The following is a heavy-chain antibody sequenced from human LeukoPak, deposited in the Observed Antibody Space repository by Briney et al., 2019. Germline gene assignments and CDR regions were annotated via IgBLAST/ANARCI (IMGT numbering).Heavy chain of an antibody. D-gene: IGHD2-21*02. V-gene: IGHV3-30*02. Sequence: GGSLRLSCAASGFTFSSYGMHWVRQAPGKGLEWVAFIRYDGSNKYYADSVKGRFTISRDNAKNSLYLQMNSLRAEDTAVYYCAGNYCGGGCYSLYFDYWGQGTLVTVSS. J-gene: IGHJ4*02. CDR1: GFTFSSYG. CDR3: AGNYCGGGCYSLYFDY. CDR2: IRYDGSNK.